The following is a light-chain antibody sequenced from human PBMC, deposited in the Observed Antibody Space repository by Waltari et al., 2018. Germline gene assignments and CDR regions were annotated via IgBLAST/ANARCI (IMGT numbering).Light chain of an antibody. CDR2: SND. CDR3: AAWDDSLNGRV. V-gene: IGLV1-44*01. Sequence: QSDLTQPPSTSGTPGQRVSISCSGSSSTIGTHTVNWYQQLPGTAPKVLIFSNDQRPSGVPDRFSGSKSGTSASLAISGLQSEDEGYYYCAAWDDSLNGRVFGGGTKLTVL. J-gene: IGLJ3*02. CDR1: SSTIGTHT.